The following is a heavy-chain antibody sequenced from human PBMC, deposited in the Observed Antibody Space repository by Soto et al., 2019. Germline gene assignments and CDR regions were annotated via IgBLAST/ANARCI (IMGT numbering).Heavy chain of an antibody. CDR3: AHRLIRKTVYYDILGPPPRDAFDI. CDR1: GFSLSTSGVG. J-gene: IGHJ3*02. D-gene: IGHD3-9*01. Sequence: ESGPTLVNPTQTLTLTCTFSGFSLSTSGVGVGWIRQPPGKALEWLALIYWDDDKRYSPSLKSRLTITKDTSKNQVVLTMTNMDPVDTATYYCAHRLIRKTVYYDILGPPPRDAFDIWGQGTMVTVSS. V-gene: IGHV2-5*02. CDR2: IYWDDDK.